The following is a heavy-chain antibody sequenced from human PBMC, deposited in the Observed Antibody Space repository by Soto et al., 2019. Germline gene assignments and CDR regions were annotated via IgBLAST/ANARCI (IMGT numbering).Heavy chain of an antibody. CDR3: AGPGYSSQEY. J-gene: IGHJ4*02. Sequence: EVQLLESGGGLVPPGGSLRLSCAASGFTFSSFALRWGRQAPGKGLEWILAISGNGGDTDYSDSVKGRFTISRDNSKNTLYLQMSSLTAEDTAIYYCAGPGYSSQEYWGQGTLVTVSS. CDR2: ISGNGGDT. D-gene: IGHD5-18*01. CDR1: GFTFSSFA. V-gene: IGHV3-23*01.